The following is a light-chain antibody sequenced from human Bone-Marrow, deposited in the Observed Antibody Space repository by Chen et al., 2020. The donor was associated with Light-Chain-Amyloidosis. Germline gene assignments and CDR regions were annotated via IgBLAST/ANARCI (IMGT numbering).Light chain of an antibody. Sequence: NFMLTQPHSVAESPGKTVIISCTRSSGSIATNYVQWYQQRPGSSPTTVIYEDDQRPSGVPDRFSGSIDRSSNSASLTVSGLKTDDEADYYCQSYQSSSPGVFGGGTKMTVL. CDR3: QSYQSSSPGV. CDR1: SGSIATNY. CDR2: EDD. V-gene: IGLV6-57*01. J-gene: IGLJ3*02.